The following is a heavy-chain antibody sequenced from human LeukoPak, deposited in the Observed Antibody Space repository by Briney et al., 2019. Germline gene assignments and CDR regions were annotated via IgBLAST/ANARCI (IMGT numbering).Heavy chain of an antibody. CDR2: IYNDDNT. D-gene: IGHD5-24*01. CDR3: ARTFRSGDGYKVGYFDY. V-gene: IGHV3-53*01. J-gene: IGHJ4*02. Sequence: PGGSLRVSCAASGFTFSSYSMNWVRQAPGKGLEWVSLIYNDDNTYYADSVKGRFTISRDNSKNTLYLQMNSLRAEDTAVYYCARTFRSGDGYKVGYFDYWGQGTLVTVSS. CDR1: GFTFSSYS.